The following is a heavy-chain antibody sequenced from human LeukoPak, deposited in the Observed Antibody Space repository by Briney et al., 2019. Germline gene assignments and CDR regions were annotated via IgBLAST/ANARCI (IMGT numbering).Heavy chain of an antibody. CDR1: GYTFTSYG. Sequence: ASVKVSCKASGYTFTSYGTSWVRQAPGQGLEWMGWISAYNGNTNYAQKLQGRVTMTTDTSTSTAYMELRSLRSDDTAVYYCARVFTMVRGVIIALDYWGQGTLVTVSS. CDR3: ARVFTMVRGVIIALDY. J-gene: IGHJ4*02. V-gene: IGHV1-18*01. D-gene: IGHD3-10*01. CDR2: ISAYNGNT.